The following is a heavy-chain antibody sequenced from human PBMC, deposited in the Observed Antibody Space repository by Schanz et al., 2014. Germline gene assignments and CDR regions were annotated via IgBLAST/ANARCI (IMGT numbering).Heavy chain of an antibody. Sequence: QVQLVQSGAEVRKPGASVRVSCKASGYSFAAFFIHWVRQTPGQGLEWMGCINPYSGARYYAQKSQGRVTPNSDASLPTVYMEVHSLTSADTAMFFCARAQTGTTNWFDPWGQGTLVTVSS. CDR1: GYSFAAFF. CDR3: ARAQTGTTNWFDP. CDR2: INPYSGAR. J-gene: IGHJ5*02. D-gene: IGHD1-7*01. V-gene: IGHV1-2*02.